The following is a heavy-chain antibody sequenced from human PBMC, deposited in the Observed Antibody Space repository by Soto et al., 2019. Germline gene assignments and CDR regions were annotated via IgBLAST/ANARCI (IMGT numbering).Heavy chain of an antibody. CDR3: GRVMIGTSRHTNSDY. D-gene: IGHD2-2*01. J-gene: IGHJ4*02. Sequence: SETLSLTCSVSGASISSRDYYWGWIRQTPGKGLEWIGNIDYNGVTYYNPSLKSRVTVSKDTSKNQFSLKVASVTAADTAIYYCGRVMIGTSRHTNSDYWGQGTQVTVLL. CDR2: IDYNGVT. V-gene: IGHV4-39*01. CDR1: GASISSRDYY.